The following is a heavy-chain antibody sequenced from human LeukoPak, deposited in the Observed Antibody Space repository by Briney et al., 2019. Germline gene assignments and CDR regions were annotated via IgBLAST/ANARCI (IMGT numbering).Heavy chain of an antibody. J-gene: IGHJ4*02. V-gene: IGHV4-31*03. CDR3: ARDGGHCNSTTCPQPGSFDY. Sequence: SETLSLTCTVSGGSISSGGYYWTWIRQHPWKGLEWIGYIYYSGSAYYNPSLKSRVTISVATSKNQFSLKLRSVTAAGTAVYYCARDGGHCNSTTCPQPGSFDYWGQGILVTVSS. D-gene: IGHD2/OR15-2a*01. CDR2: IYYSGSA. CDR1: GGSISSGGYY.